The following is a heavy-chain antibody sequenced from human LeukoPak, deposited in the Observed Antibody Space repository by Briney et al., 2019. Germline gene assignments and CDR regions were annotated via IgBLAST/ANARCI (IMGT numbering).Heavy chain of an antibody. Sequence: SVKVSCKASGGTFSSYAISWVRQAPGQGLEWMGGIIPIFGTANYAQKFQGRVTITADESTSTAYMELSSLRSEDTAVYYCARDVEMATRGGNWFDPWGQGTLVTVSS. CDR2: IIPIFGTA. CDR1: GGTFSSYA. V-gene: IGHV1-69*13. J-gene: IGHJ5*02. CDR3: ARDVEMATRGGNWFDP. D-gene: IGHD5-24*01.